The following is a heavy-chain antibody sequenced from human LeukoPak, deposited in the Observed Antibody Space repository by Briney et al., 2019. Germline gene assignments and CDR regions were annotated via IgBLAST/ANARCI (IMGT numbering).Heavy chain of an antibody. CDR2: IIPIFGTA. CDR1: GYTFTSYG. Sequence: SVKVSCKASGYTFTSYGISWVRQAPGQGLEWMGGIIPIFGTAKYAQKFQGRVTLTADESTSTAYMDLSSLRSEDTAVYYCARDRSRTTVTYNWFDPWGQGTLVTVSS. V-gene: IGHV1-69*13. J-gene: IGHJ5*02. CDR3: ARDRSRTTVTYNWFDP. D-gene: IGHD4-17*01.